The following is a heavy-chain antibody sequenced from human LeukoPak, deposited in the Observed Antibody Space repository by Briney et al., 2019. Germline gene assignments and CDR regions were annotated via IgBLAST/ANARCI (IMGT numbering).Heavy chain of an antibody. Sequence: GRSLRLSCAASGFTFDDYAMHWVRQGPGKGLEWVSGISWNSGSIGYADSVKGRFTISRDNAKNSLYLQMNSLRAEDTALYYCAKSLGVRSDRHGMDVWGQGTTVTVSS. J-gene: IGHJ6*02. CDR2: ISWNSGSI. CDR3: AKSLGVRSDRHGMDV. V-gene: IGHV3-9*01. CDR1: GFTFDDYA. D-gene: IGHD2-15*01.